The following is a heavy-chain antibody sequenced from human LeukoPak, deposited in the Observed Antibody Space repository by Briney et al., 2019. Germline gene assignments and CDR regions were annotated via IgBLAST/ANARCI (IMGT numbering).Heavy chain of an antibody. CDR1: GYRFISYW. J-gene: IGHJ4*02. CDR2: IYPSDSDT. CDR3: ARHREDYGSGSHSPIDD. Sequence: GESLKISCKGSGYRFISYWIGWVRQMPGKGLEWMGIIYPSDSDTRYSPSFQGQVTISADKSISTAYLQWSSLKASDTAMYYCARHREDYGSGSHSPIDDWGQGTLVTVSS. D-gene: IGHD3-10*01. V-gene: IGHV5-51*01.